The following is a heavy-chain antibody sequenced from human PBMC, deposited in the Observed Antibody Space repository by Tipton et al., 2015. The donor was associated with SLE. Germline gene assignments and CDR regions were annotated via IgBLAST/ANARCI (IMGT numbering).Heavy chain of an antibody. CDR1: GGSISSYY. V-gene: IGHV4-59*01. J-gene: IGHJ4*02. D-gene: IGHD3-16*01. CDR3: ARDGAEYYFDY. Sequence: TLSLTCTVSGGSISSYYWSWIRQPPGKRLEWIGYIHHSGSTNYNPSLQSRVTISRDPSKNQFSLKLISATAADTAVYYCARDGAEYYFDYWGQGTLVTVSS. CDR2: IHHSGST.